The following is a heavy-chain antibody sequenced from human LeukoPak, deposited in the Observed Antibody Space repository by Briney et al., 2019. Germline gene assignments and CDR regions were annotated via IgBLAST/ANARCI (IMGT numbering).Heavy chain of an antibody. V-gene: IGHV3-48*03. D-gene: IGHD3-22*01. Sequence: GGSLRLSCAASGFTFSSYEMNWVRQAPGKGLEWVSYISSSGSTIYYADSVKGRFTISRDNAKNSLYLQMNSLRAEDTAFYYCARDHSRSRLFDYWGQGTLVTVSS. CDR2: ISSSGSTI. CDR1: GFTFSSYE. J-gene: IGHJ4*02. CDR3: ARDHSRSRLFDY.